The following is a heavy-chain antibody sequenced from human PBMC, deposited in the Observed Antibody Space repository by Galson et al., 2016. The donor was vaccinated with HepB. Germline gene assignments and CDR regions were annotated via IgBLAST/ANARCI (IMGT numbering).Heavy chain of an antibody. CDR1: GITVTNAW. CDR2: IKSRTDDGTT. J-gene: IGHJ4*02. V-gene: IGHV3-15*01. Sequence: LRLSCAASGITVTNAWMTWVRQAPGKGLEWVGRIKSRTDDGTTDLAAPVKGRFPIPRDDSKNALYLQMNRLKAEDTAVYYCTTPPAGFLWELPRWGQGTLVTVSS. D-gene: IGHD1-26*01. CDR3: TTPPAGFLWELPR.